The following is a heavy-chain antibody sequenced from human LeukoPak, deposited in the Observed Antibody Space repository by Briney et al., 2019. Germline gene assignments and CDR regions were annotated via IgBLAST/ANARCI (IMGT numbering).Heavy chain of an antibody. CDR1: GFTFSSYA. D-gene: IGHD6-19*01. CDR2: LSGSGGNT. Sequence: PGGSLRLSCAVSGFTFSSYAMSWVRQAPGKGLEWVSALSGSGGNTYYADSVKGRFTISRDNSKNTLYLQMNSLRAEDTAVYYCAKRYAVEYYFDYWGQGTLVTVSS. CDR3: AKRYAVEYYFDY. J-gene: IGHJ4*02. V-gene: IGHV3-23*01.